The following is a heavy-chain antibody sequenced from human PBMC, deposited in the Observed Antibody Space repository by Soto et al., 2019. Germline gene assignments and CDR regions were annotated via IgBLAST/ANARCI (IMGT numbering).Heavy chain of an antibody. CDR2: INPSGGST. J-gene: IGHJ3*02. V-gene: IGHV1-46*03. CDR3: TRASFYGDYTREDAFDI. Sequence: AASVKVSCKASGYTFVTYGITWLRQAPGQGLEWMGIINPSGGSTSYAQKFQGRVTMTRDTSTSTVYMELRSLRSEDTAVYYCTRASFYGDYTREDAFDIWGQGTMVTVSS. D-gene: IGHD4-17*01. CDR1: GYTFVTYG.